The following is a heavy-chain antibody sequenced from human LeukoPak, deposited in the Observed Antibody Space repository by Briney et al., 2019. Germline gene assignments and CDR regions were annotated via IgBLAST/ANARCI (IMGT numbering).Heavy chain of an antibody. Sequence: PSETLSLTCTVSGGSISSYYWSWIRQPAGKGLEWIGRIYTSGSTNYNPSLKGRVTMSVDTSKNQFSLKLSSVTAADTAIYYCARSGGSSYGYTFIDYWGQGTLVTVSS. CDR2: IYTSGST. V-gene: IGHV4-4*07. J-gene: IGHJ4*02. D-gene: IGHD5-18*01. CDR3: ARSGGSSYGYTFIDY. CDR1: GGSISSYY.